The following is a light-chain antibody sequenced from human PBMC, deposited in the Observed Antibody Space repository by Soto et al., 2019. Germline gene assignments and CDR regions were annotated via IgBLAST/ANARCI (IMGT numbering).Light chain of an antibody. V-gene: IGLV2-14*01. CDR3: SSYTSSSTFV. J-gene: IGLJ2*01. CDR2: DVS. Sequence: QSALTQPASVSGSPGQSITISCTGTSSDVGGYNYVSCYQQHPGKAPKLMIYDVSNRPSGVSNRFSGSKSGNTASLTISGLQAEDEADYYCSSYTSSSTFVFGGGTQLTVL. CDR1: SSDVGGYNY.